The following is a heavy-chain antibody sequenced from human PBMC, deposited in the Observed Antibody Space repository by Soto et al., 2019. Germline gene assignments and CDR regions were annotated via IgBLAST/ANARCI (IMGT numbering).Heavy chain of an antibody. CDR3: ARAGYSNVLGHYYYYNGMDV. CDR2: ISAYNGNT. Sequence: QVQLVQSGAEVKKPGASVKVSCKASGYTFTGYGISWVRQAPGRGLEWMGWISAYNGNTNYAQKRQGRVTMTTHTATRTAYMERRSLRSDDTAMYYCARAGYSNVLGHYYYYNGMDVWGQGTTVTVSS. V-gene: IGHV1-18*01. J-gene: IGHJ6*02. D-gene: IGHD4-4*01. CDR1: GYTFTGYG.